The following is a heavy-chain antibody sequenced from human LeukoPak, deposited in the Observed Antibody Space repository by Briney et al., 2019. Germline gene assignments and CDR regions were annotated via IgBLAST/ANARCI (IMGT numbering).Heavy chain of an antibody. CDR3: ARGEYYFDY. CDR2: ISYDGSNK. V-gene: IGHV3-30-3*01. Sequence: PGGSLRLSCAASGFTFSSYAMHWVRQAPGKGLEWVAVISYDGSNKYYADSVKGRFTISRDNSKNTLYLQMNSLRAEDTAVYYCARGEYYFDYWGREPWSPSPQ. D-gene: IGHD3-10*01. CDR1: GFTFSSYA. J-gene: IGHJ4*02.